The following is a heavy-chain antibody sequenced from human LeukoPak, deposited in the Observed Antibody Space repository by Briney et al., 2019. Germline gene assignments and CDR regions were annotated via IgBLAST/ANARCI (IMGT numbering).Heavy chain of an antibody. J-gene: IGHJ4*02. CDR2: INPNSGGT. V-gene: IGHV1-2*04. CDR3: ARGAVAAKGPDY. CDR1: GYTFTGYY. Sequence: ASVTVSCKASGYTFTGYYMHWVRQAPGQGLEWMGWINPNSGGTNYAQKFQGWVTMTRDTSISTAYMELSRLRSDDTAVYYCARGAVAAKGPDYWGQGTLVTVSS. D-gene: IGHD6-19*01.